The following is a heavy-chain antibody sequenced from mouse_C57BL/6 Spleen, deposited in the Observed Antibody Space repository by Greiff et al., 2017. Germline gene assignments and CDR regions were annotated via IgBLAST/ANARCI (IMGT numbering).Heavy chain of an antibody. CDR1: GFTFTDYY. CDR3: ARFGVRLAMDG. D-gene: IGHD2-14*01. V-gene: IGHV7-3*01. Sequence: EVQLVESGGGLVQPGGSLSLSCAASGFTFTDYYMSWVRQPPGKALEWLGFIRNKSNGYTTEYSASVKGRFTISRDNSQSILYLQMNALRAEASAAYYCARFGVRLAMDGWGQGTSVTVSS. CDR2: IRNKSNGYTT. J-gene: IGHJ4*01.